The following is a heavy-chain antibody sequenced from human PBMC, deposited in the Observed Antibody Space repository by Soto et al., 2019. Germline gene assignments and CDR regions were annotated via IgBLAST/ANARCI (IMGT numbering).Heavy chain of an antibody. J-gene: IGHJ4*02. Sequence: GGSLRLSCAASGVAFSNTCMSWVRQAPGKGLEWVGRIKSKSRGGTADYAAPVKGRFTISRDDSKNTLYLYMNNLKTEDTAVYYCTTDCPWVTPAYWGQGALVTVSS. CDR2: IKSKSRGGTA. V-gene: IGHV3-15*01. CDR3: TTDCPWVTPAY. CDR1: GVAFSNTC. D-gene: IGHD2-21*02.